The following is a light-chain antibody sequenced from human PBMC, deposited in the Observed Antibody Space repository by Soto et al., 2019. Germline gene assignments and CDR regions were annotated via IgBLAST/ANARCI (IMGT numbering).Light chain of an antibody. V-gene: IGKV1-33*01. CDR3: QQTYSSPPYT. CDR2: DAS. Sequence: DMQMTQSPSSVSVSIGDRVTITCQASQDISYYLNWYQQKPGKAPKLLIYDASNLETGVPLRFSGGGSGTHFTFTISSLQPEDVATYYCQQTYSSPPYTFGQGTNLEIK. CDR1: QDISYY. J-gene: IGKJ2*01.